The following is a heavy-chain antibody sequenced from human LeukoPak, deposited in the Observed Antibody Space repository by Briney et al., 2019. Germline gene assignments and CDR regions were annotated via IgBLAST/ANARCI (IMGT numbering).Heavy chain of an antibody. CDR1: GYTFTSYG. CDR2: ISAYNGNT. Sequence: ASATLSCKASGYTFTSYGISWARHAPGQGLEWMGWISAYNGNTNYAQKLQGRVTMTTDTSTSTAYMELRSLRSDDTAVYYCARHLGSGSYYFPLFYYYYGMDVWGQGTTVTVSS. V-gene: IGHV1-18*01. D-gene: IGHD3-10*01. J-gene: IGHJ6*02. CDR3: ARHLGSGSYYFPLFYYYYGMDV.